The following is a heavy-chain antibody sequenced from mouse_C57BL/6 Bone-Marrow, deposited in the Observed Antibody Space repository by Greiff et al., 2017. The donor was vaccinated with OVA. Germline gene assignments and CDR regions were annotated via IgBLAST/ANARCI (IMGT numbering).Heavy chain of an antibody. J-gene: IGHJ4*01. CDR3: ARSDGYYSYYAMDY. D-gene: IGHD2-3*01. CDR1: GFTFSDYG. V-gene: IGHV5-17*01. CDR2: ISSGSSTI. Sequence: EVKLVESGGGLVKPGGSLKLSCAASGFTFSDYGMHWVRQAPEKGLEWVAYISSGSSTIYYADTVKGRFTISRDNAKNTLFLQMTSLRSEDTAMYYCARSDGYYSYYAMDYWGQGTSVTVSS.